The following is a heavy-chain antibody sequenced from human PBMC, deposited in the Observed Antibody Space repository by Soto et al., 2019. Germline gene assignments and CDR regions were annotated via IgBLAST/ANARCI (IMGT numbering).Heavy chain of an antibody. V-gene: IGHV4-30-2*01. CDR1: VVSISSGGYS. J-gene: IGHJ6*01. CDR2: IYHSGST. D-gene: IGHD5-18*01. CDR3: ARDPSAIQIGSGMDV. Sequence: SETLSLTCAFSVVSISSGGYSCSWFRQPPGKGLEWIGYIYHSGSTYYNPSLKSRVTISVDRSKNQFSLKLSSVTAADTAVYYCARDPSAIQIGSGMDVWGQGTTVIVSS.